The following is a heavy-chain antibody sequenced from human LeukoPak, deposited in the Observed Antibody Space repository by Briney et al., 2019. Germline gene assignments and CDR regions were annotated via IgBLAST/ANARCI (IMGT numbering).Heavy chain of an antibody. CDR1: GGSISSSSYY. CDR3: ARSLRRDGYNFIDY. J-gene: IGHJ4*02. Sequence: PSETLSLTCTVSGGSISSSSYYWGWIRQPPGKGLEWIGSIYYSGSTYYNPSLKSRVTISVDTSKNQFSLKLSSVTAADTAVYYCARSLRRDGYNFIDYWGQGTLVTVSS. D-gene: IGHD5-24*01. V-gene: IGHV4-39*07. CDR2: IYYSGST.